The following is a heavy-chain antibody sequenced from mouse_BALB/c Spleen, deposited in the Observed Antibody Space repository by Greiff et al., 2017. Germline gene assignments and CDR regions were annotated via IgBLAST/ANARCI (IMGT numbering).Heavy chain of an antibody. CDR2: ISNGGGST. CDR3: ASLYYGYDGGAY. V-gene: IGHV5-12-2*01. J-gene: IGHJ3*01. Sequence: EVMLVESGGGLVQPGGSLKLSCAAYGFTFSSYTMSWVRQTPEKRLEWVAYISNGGGSTYYPDTVKGRFTISRDNAKNTLYLQMSSLKSEDTAMYYCASLYYGYDGGAYWGQGTLVTVSA. D-gene: IGHD2-2*01. CDR1: GFTFSSYT.